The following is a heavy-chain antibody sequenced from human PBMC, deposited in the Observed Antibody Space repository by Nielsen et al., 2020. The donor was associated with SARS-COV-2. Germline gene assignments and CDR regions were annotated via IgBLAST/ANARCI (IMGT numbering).Heavy chain of an antibody. D-gene: IGHD3-22*01. CDR2: IKEDGSEK. V-gene: IGHV3-7*05. CDR3: AKVPSSSGYVNDAFDI. Sequence: GGSLRLSCAASGFTFNTYWMNWVRQAPGKGLEWVANIKEDGSEKNYVDSVKGRFTISRDNAKNSLYLQMNSLRAEDTALYYCAKVPSSSGYVNDAFDIWGQGTMVTVSS. J-gene: IGHJ3*02. CDR1: GFTFNTYW.